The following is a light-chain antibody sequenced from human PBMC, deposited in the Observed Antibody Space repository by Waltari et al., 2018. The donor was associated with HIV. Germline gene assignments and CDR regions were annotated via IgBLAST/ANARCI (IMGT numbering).Light chain of an antibody. Sequence: EIVLTQSPGTLSLSPGERATLSCRASQSVSSNYLAWYQQKPGQAPRLLIYGASSRATGIPDRFSGSGPGTDFTLTISRLEPEDFAVYYCQQYGSSPWTFGQGAKLEIK. V-gene: IGKV3-20*01. CDR3: QQYGSSPWT. CDR1: QSVSSNY. J-gene: IGKJ1*01. CDR2: GAS.